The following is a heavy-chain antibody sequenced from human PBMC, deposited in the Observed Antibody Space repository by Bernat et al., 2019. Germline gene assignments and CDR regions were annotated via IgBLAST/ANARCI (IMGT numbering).Heavy chain of an antibody. CDR2: IYSGGST. Sequence: VQLVESGGGVVQPGRSLRLSCAASGFTVSSNYMSWVRQAPGKGLEWVSVIYSGGSTYYADSVKGRFTISRDNSKNTLYLQMNSLRAEDTAVYYCARDYGSGSYHYWYFDLWGRGTLVTVSS. D-gene: IGHD3-10*01. CDR1: GFTVSSNY. J-gene: IGHJ2*01. CDR3: ARDYGSGSYHYWYFDL. V-gene: IGHV3-66*01.